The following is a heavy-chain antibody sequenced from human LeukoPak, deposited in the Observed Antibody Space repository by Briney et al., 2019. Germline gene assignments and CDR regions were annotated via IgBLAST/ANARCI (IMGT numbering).Heavy chain of an antibody. CDR1: GFSISDYY. Sequence: GGSLRLSCDASGFSISDYYMSWIRQSPGKGREWISYITSGAGSTKYADSVKGRFTISRDKAKNSVALQLNSLRAEDTAVYYCTKERRGTYYAFESWGQGTLVTVSS. CDR2: ITSGAGST. CDR3: TKERRGTYYAFES. V-gene: IGHV3-11*01. J-gene: IGHJ4*02. D-gene: IGHD3-16*01.